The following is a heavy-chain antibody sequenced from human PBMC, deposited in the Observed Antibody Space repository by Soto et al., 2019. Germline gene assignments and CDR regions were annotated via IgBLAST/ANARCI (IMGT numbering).Heavy chain of an antibody. V-gene: IGHV3-23*01. CDR1: GFSFSSFA. CDR3: AKTRGAMIYAISVYGMDV. D-gene: IGHD3-22*01. Sequence: GGSLRLSCAASGFSFSSFAMNWVRQSPGKGLEWVSISSGSADSTFYADYVKGRFTISRNNSKSTLYLQINSLRAEDTAVYYCAKTRGAMIYAISVYGMDVWGQGTTVTVSS. CDR2: SSGSADST. J-gene: IGHJ6*02.